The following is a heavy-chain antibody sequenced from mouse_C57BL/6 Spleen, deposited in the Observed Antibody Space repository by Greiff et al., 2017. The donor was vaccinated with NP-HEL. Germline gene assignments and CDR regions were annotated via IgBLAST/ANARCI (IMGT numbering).Heavy chain of an antibody. CDR2: INPNNGGT. D-gene: IGHD2-5*01. Sequence: VQLQQSGPELVKPGASVKIPCKASGYTFTDYNMDWVKQSHGKSLEWIGDINPNNGGTIYNQKFKGKATLTVDKSSSTAYMELRSLTSEDTAVYYCARRDYSNLFAYWGQGTLVTVSA. CDR3: ARRDYSNLFAY. V-gene: IGHV1-18*01. J-gene: IGHJ3*01. CDR1: GYTFTDYN.